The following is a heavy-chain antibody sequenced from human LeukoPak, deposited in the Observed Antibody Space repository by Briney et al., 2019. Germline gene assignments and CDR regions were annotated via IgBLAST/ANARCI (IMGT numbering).Heavy chain of an antibody. CDR1: GFTFSSYC. CDR2: IKQDGSEK. CDR3: ARAPLGFWSGYSPYSFDY. J-gene: IGHJ4*02. V-gene: IGHV3-7*01. D-gene: IGHD3-3*01. Sequence: GGSLRLSCAASGFTFSSYCMSWVRQAPGKGLEWVANIKQDGSEKYYVDSVKGRFTISRDNAKNSLYLQMNSLRAEDTAVYYCARAPLGFWSGYSPYSFDYWGQGTLVTVS.